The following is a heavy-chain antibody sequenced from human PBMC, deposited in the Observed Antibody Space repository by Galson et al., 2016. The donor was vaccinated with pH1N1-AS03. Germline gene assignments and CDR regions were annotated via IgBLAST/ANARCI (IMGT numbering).Heavy chain of an antibody. CDR3: ATNIEQRYTSKWYKFDH. Sequence: SLRLSCAASGFTFSSYSVNWVRQAPGKGLEWVSSISSRSSDIYYADSVKGRFTISRANARRSLYLQMNSLRAEDTAVYYCATNIEQRYTSKWYKFDHWGPGTLVTVSS. CDR2: ISSRSSDI. V-gene: IGHV3-21*01. J-gene: IGHJ4*02. D-gene: IGHD6-13*01. CDR1: GFTFSSYS.